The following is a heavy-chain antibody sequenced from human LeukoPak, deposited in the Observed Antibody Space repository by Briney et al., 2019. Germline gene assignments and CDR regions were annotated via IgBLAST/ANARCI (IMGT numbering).Heavy chain of an antibody. CDR2: ISGSGGST. J-gene: IGHJ4*02. CDR3: AKDLWIQLWSPFDY. CDR1: GFTFSSYA. Sequence: GGSLRLSCAASGFTFSSYAMSWVRQAPGKGLEWVSAISGSGGSTYYANSVKGRFTISRDNSKNTLYLQMNSLRAEDTAVYYCAKDLWIQLWSPFDYWGQGTLVTVSS. V-gene: IGHV3-23*01. D-gene: IGHD5-18*01.